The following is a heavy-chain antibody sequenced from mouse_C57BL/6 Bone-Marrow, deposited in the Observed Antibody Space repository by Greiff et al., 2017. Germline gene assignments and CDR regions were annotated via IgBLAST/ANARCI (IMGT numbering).Heavy chain of an antibody. J-gene: IGHJ2*01. V-gene: IGHV5-4*01. CDR1: GFTFSSYA. Sequence: EVQRVESGGGLVKPGGSLKLSCAASGFTFSSYAMSWVRQTPEKGLEWVATISDGGSYTYYPANVKGRFTISRDNAKNNRYLQMSHLKSEDTAMYYCAREITTVLRDYWGQGTTLTVSS. D-gene: IGHD1-1*01. CDR3: AREITTVLRDY. CDR2: ISDGGSYT.